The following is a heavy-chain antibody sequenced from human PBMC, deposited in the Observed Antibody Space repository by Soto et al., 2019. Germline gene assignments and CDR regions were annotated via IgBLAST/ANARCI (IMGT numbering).Heavy chain of an antibody. CDR1: GFNFKKFA. J-gene: IGHJ4*02. CDR2: IGCWGGSA. Sequence: EVLLLESGGGVVLPGGSLRLCFVASGFNFKKFAMAWVGQAAGEGLEWGSGIGCWGGSASYADSVKGRFSIARDDSKNTVSLQLNSLRVEDTAQYYCAKADGQQWLIPHLDNWGQGTLVTVS. D-gene: IGHD6-19*01. V-gene: IGHV3-23*01. CDR3: AKADGQQWLIPHLDN.